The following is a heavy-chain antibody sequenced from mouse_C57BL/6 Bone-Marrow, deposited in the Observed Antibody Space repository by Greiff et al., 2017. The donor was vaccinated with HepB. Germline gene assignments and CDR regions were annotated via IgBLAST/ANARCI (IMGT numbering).Heavy chain of an antibody. V-gene: IGHV5-4*01. CDR3: ARERGRGFAY. CDR1: GFTFSSYA. Sequence: EVQVVESGGGLVKPGGSLKLSCAASGFTFSSYAMSWVRQTPEKRLEWVATISDGGSYTYYPDNVKGRFTISRDNAKNNLYLQMSHLKSEDTAMYYCARERGRGFAYWGQGTLVTVSA. J-gene: IGHJ3*01. D-gene: IGHD3-3*01. CDR2: ISDGGSYT.